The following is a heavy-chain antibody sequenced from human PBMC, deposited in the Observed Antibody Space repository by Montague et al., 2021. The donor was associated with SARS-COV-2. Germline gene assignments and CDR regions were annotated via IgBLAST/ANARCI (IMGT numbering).Heavy chain of an antibody. D-gene: IGHD2-21*02. CDR3: AAFAMTARKKIDY. CDR2: IYYGGNT. V-gene: IGHV4-31*03. Sequence: TLSLTCTVSGGFITSSGFFWSWIRQHPGKGLEWVGYIYYGGNTYYNPSLKSRLSISVDTSKNQISLNLTSVTAADTAVYYCAAFAMTARKKIDYWGQGTLVPVSS. J-gene: IGHJ4*02. CDR1: GGFITSSGFF.